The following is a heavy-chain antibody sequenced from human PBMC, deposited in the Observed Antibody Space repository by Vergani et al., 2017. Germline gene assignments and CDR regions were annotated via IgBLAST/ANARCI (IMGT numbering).Heavy chain of an antibody. CDR3: ARGPLGIAVA. V-gene: IGHV4-34*01. Sequence: QVQLQQWGAGLLKPSETLSLTCAVYGGSFSGYYWSWVRQPPGKGLEWIGEINHSGSTNYNPSLKSRVTISVDTSKTQFSLKLSSVTAADTALYYCARGPLGIAVAWGQGTLVTVSS. D-gene: IGHD6-19*01. J-gene: IGHJ4*02. CDR2: INHSGST. CDR1: GGSFSGYY.